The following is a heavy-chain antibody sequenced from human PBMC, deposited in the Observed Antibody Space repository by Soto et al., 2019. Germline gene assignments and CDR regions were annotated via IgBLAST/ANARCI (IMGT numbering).Heavy chain of an antibody. V-gene: IGHV1-2*04. D-gene: IGHD6-13*01. CDR1: GYTFTGYY. CDR3: ARGGRIAAARGGYYYYGMEV. J-gene: IGHJ6*02. Sequence: SGKVSSRASGYTFTGYYMHWVRQAQEQGLEWMGWINPNSGGTNYAQKFQGWVTMTRDTSISTAYMELSRLRSDDTAVYYCARGGRIAAARGGYYYYGMEVWGQGTTVTVPS. CDR2: INPNSGGT.